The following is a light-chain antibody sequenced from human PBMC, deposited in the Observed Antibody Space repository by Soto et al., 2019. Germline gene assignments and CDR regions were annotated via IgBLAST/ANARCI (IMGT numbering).Light chain of an antibody. CDR3: MQALQTPWT. J-gene: IGKJ1*01. CDR1: QSHLHDNGHNY. V-gene: IGKV2-28*01. Sequence: EIVMTESPLSLTVTPGAPASISCRSSQSHLHDNGHNYLDWYLQKPGRSPQLXCYLGSSRASGVPDRFSGSGSGTDFTLKISRVEPEDVGVYYCMQALQTPWTFGPGTKVDIK. CDR2: LGS.